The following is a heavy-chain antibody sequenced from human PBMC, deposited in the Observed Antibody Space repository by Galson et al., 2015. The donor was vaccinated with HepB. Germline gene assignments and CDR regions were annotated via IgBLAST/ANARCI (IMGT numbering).Heavy chain of an antibody. CDR1: GYTFPTYG. V-gene: IGHV1-18*01. Sequence: SVKVSCKASGYTFPTYGISWVRQAPGQGLEWMGWISANNGITDYAQKVQDRVTMTTDTSTSTAYMELRSLRSDDTAVYYCARVSWGAQTLGGLDYWGQGTLVTVSS. D-gene: IGHD3-16*01. CDR3: ARVSWGAQTLGGLDY. J-gene: IGHJ4*02. CDR2: ISANNGIT.